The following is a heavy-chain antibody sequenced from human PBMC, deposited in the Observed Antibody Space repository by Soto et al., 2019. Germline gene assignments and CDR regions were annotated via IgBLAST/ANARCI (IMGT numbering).Heavy chain of an antibody. CDR1: GFTFDDYT. CDR2: ISWDGGST. J-gene: IGHJ6*02. V-gene: IGHV3-43*01. CDR3: AKDMAAYYYYYGMDV. Sequence: GGSLRLSCAASGFTFDDYTMHWVRQAPGKGLEWVSLISWDGGSTYYADSVKGRFTISRDNSKNSLYLQMNSLRTEDTALYYCAKDMAAYYYYYGMDVGGQGTTVTVSS.